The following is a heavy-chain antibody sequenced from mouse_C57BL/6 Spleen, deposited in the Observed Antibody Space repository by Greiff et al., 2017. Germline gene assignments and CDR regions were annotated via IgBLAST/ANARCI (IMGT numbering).Heavy chain of an antibody. CDR1: GYTFTSYW. Sequence: QVQLQQPGAELVRPGSSVKLSCKASGYTFTSYWMHWVKQRPIQGLEWIGNIDPSDSATHYNQKFKDKATLTVDKSSSTAYMQLSSLTSEDSAVYYCARSGGPYWYFDVWGTGTTVTVSS. CDR2: IDPSDSAT. CDR3: ARSGGPYWYFDV. V-gene: IGHV1-52*01. J-gene: IGHJ1*03. D-gene: IGHD3-1*01.